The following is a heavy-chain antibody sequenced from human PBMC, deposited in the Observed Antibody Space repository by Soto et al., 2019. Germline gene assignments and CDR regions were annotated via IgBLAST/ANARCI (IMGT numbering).Heavy chain of an antibody. CDR2: IYYSGST. V-gene: IGHV4-61*01. D-gene: IGHD4-17*01. Sequence: SETLSLTCTVSGGSVSSGSYYWCWIRQPPGKGLEWIGYIYYSGSTNYNPSLKSRVTISVDTSKNQFSLKLSSVTAADTAVYYCARGDYFADYYGMDVWGQGXTVTVSS. CDR1: GGSVSSGSYY. J-gene: IGHJ6*02. CDR3: ARGDYFADYYGMDV.